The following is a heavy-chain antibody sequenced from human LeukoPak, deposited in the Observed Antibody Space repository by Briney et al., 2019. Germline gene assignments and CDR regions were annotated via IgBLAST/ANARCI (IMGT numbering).Heavy chain of an antibody. V-gene: IGHV4-39*07. Sequence: SETLSLTCTVSGGSISSSSYLWGWLRQPPGKGLEWLASIYYSGSTYYNPSLKSRVTISVDTSKNQFSLKLSSVTAADTAVYYCAREGRSSGYYGFWFDPWGQGTLVTVSS. CDR3: AREGRSSGYYGFWFDP. J-gene: IGHJ5*02. CDR2: IYYSGST. D-gene: IGHD3-22*01. CDR1: GGSISSSSYL.